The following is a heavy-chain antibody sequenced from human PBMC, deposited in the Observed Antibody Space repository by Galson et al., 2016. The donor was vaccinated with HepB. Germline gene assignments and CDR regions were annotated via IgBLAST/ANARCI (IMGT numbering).Heavy chain of an antibody. CDR3: AHRGYSASYFDY. CDR1: GFSLSSSGVA. Sequence: LVKPTQTLTLTCTFSGFSLSSSGVAVAWIRQPPGKALEWLTVISWDDVKRITPSLKSRLAITKDTSKNEVLLTLTNLDPVDTATYFCAHRGYSASYFDYWGQGILVTVSS. CDR2: ISWDDVK. D-gene: IGHD5-12*01. J-gene: IGHJ4*02. V-gene: IGHV2-5*02.